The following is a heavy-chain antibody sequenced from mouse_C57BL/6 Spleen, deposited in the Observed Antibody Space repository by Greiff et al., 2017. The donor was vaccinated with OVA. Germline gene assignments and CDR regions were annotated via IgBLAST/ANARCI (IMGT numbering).Heavy chain of an antibody. V-gene: IGHV1-26*01. CDR3: ARRGLLRDYFDY. Sequence: VQLQQSGPELVKPGASVKISCKASGYTFTDYYMNWVKQSHGKSLEWIGDINPNNGGTSYNQKFKGKATLTVDTSSSTAYMELRSLTSEDSAVDYCARRGLLRDYFDYWGQGTTLTVSS. D-gene: IGHD1-1*01. CDR2: INPNNGGT. CDR1: GYTFTDYY. J-gene: IGHJ2*01.